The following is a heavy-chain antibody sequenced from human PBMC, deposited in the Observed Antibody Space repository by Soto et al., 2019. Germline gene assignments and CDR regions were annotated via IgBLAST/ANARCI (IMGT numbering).Heavy chain of an antibody. D-gene: IGHD1-26*01. V-gene: IGHV4-39*02. Sequence: SETLSLTCDVSGDSISTSSYYWGLIRQPPGKRLEWIASIYYSGATYYNPSLQSRVTISVDTSNNRFSLTLSSLTAADTAVDFCARLAYSGYRQTWGQGSLVTVSS. CDR2: IYYSGAT. CDR3: ARLAYSGYRQT. CDR1: GDSISTSSYY. J-gene: IGHJ1*01.